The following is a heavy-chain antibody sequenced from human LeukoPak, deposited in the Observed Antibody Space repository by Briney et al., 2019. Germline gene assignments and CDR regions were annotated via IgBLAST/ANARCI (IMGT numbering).Heavy chain of an antibody. CDR3: AKGDTGVIRRYYLDS. V-gene: IGHV3-23*05. J-gene: IGHJ4*02. Sequence: GGSLRLSCAASGFDFSAYEMNWVRQAPGKGLEWVSVTDTSGVITYYTDSVKGRFTISRDNSKNTLNLQMDSLRVEDTAVYYCAKGDTGVIRRYYLDSWGQGTLVTVSS. D-gene: IGHD5-18*01. CDR2: TDTSGVIT. CDR1: GFDFSAYE.